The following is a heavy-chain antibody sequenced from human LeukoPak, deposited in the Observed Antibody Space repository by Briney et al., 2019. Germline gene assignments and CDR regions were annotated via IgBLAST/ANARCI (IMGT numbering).Heavy chain of an antibody. CDR2: ISVTGDMT. J-gene: IGHJ4*02. CDR3: AKSHITRYPLQYYFDL. V-gene: IGHV3-23*01. CDR1: GFTFSSYA. Sequence: PGGSLRLSCAASGFTFSSYAMSWLRQTPQKGLEWVSGISVTGDMTYYTDSVKGRFTISRDNSRTTLYLQLSSLRADDTAVYFCAKSHITRYPLQYYFDLWGQGAQVIDSS. D-gene: IGHD2-21*01.